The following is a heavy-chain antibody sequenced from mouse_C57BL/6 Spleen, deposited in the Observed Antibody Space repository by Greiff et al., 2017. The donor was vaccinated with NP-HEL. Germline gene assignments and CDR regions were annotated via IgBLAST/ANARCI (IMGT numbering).Heavy chain of an antibody. CDR1: GYTFTSYW. V-gene: IGHV1-69*01. D-gene: IGHD1-2*01. CDR2: IDPSDSYT. J-gene: IGHJ4*01. CDR3: ARRLYGMDY. Sequence: QVQLQQPGAELVMPGASVKLSCKASGYTFTSYWMHWVKQRPGQGLEWIGEIDPSDSYTNYNQKFKGKSTLTVDKSSSTAYMQLSSLTSEDSAVYYGARRLYGMDYWGQGTSVTVSS.